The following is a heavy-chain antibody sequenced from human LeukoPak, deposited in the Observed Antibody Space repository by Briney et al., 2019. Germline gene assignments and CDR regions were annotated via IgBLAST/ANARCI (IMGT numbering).Heavy chain of an antibody. CDR1: GFNFNDYT. Sequence: GGSLRLSCEASGFNFNDYTMNWLRQAPGKGLEWVSSISSISSYIYYADSVKGRFTISRDNAKKSLYLQMNSLRVEDMGVYYCASEGLLDYLLDVWGKGTTVTVSS. D-gene: IGHD3/OR15-3a*01. CDR3: ASEGLLDYLLDV. J-gene: IGHJ6*04. CDR2: ISSISSYI. V-gene: IGHV3-21*01.